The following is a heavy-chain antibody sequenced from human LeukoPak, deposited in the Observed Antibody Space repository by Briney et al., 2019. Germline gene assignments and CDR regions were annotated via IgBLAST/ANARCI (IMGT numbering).Heavy chain of an antibody. D-gene: IGHD3-3*01. CDR1: GYTFNTYG. CDR3: ARDPLAYDFWSGWGSGWFDP. V-gene: IGHV1-8*02. Sequence: ASVKVSCKASGYTFNTYGITWVRQAPGQGLEWMGWMNPNSGNTGYAQKFQGRVTMTRNTSISTAYMELSSLRSEDTAVYYCARDPLAYDFWSGWGSGWFDPWGQGTLVTVSS. J-gene: IGHJ5*02. CDR2: MNPNSGNT.